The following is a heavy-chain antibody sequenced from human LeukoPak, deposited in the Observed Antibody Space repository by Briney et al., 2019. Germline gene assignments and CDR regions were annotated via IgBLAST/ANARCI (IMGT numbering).Heavy chain of an antibody. CDR3: ARQPLGSLDY. Sequence: SETLSLTCTVSGGSISSSDYYWAWIRQPPGKGLEWIGNIYYSGSTSYNPSLKSRVTISVDTSKSLFSLKLNSVTAADTAVYYCARQPLGSLDYWGQGTLVTVSS. V-gene: IGHV4-39*01. D-gene: IGHD1-1*01. CDR1: GGSISSSDYY. J-gene: IGHJ4*02. CDR2: IYYSGST.